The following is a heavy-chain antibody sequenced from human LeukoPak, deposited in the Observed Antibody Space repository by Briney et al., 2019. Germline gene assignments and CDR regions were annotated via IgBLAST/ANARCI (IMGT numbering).Heavy chain of an antibody. CDR2: ISSSSSYI. J-gene: IGHJ4*02. Sequence: PGGSLRLSCAASGLTFSSYSMNWVRQAPGKGLEWVSSISSSSSYIYYADSVKGRFTISRDNAKNSLYLQMNSLRAEDTAVYYCARDKGPYSNHLDYWGQGTLVTVSS. D-gene: IGHD4-11*01. CDR3: ARDKGPYSNHLDY. CDR1: GLTFSSYS. V-gene: IGHV3-21*01.